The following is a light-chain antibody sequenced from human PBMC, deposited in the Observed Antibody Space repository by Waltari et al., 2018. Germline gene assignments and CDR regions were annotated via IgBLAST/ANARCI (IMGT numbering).Light chain of an antibody. CDR3: QQSYSTPCT. J-gene: IGKJ2*02. CDR1: QSISNY. Sequence: DIQMTQSPSALSASVGDRVTITCRASQSISNYLNWFQQKPGKAPKLLIYAASSLQSAVPSRFSGSGSGTDFTLTITSLQPEDFATYYCQQSYSTPCTFGQGTKLEIK. V-gene: IGKV1-39*01. CDR2: AAS.